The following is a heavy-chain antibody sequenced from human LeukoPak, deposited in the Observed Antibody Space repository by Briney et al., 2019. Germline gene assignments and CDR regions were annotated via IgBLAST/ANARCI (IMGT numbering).Heavy chain of an antibody. CDR3: ARDEGSRDYGGNPNAFDI. CDR2: ISGSSSYI. Sequence: GGSLRLSCAASGFTFSSYSMNWVRQAPGKGLEWVSSISGSSSYIYYADSVKGRFTISRDNAKNSLYLQMNSLRAEDTAVYYCARDEGSRDYGGNPNAFDIWGQGTMVTVSS. J-gene: IGHJ3*02. D-gene: IGHD4-23*01. CDR1: GFTFSSYS. V-gene: IGHV3-21*01.